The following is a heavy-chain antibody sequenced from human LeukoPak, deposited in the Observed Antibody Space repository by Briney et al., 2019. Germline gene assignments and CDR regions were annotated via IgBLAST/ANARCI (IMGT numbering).Heavy chain of an antibody. CDR1: GGTFSSYA. CDR3: ARDASLVPYCSTWVPCHYYYMDV. D-gene: IGHD2-2*01. J-gene: IGHJ6*03. V-gene: IGHV1-69*06. CDR2: IIPIFGTA. Sequence: GASVKVSCKASGGTFSSYAISWVRQAPGQGLEWMGGIIPIFGTANYAQKFQGRVTITADKSTSTAYMELSSLRSEDTAVYYCARDASLVPYCSTWVPCHYYYMDVWGKGTTVTVSS.